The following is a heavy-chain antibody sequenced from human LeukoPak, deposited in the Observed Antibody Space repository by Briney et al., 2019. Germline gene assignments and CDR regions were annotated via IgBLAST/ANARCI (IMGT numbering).Heavy chain of an antibody. CDR3: ATRHNTYYYDSSGYPLDY. V-gene: IGHV1-69*13. D-gene: IGHD3-22*01. CDR2: IIPIFGTA. Sequence: ASVKVSCKASGYTFTGYYMHWVRQAPGQGLEWMGGIIPIFGTANYAQKFQGRVTITADESTSTAYMELSSLRSEDTAVYYCATRHNTYYYDSSGYPLDYWGQGTLVTVSS. CDR1: GYTFTGYY. J-gene: IGHJ4*02.